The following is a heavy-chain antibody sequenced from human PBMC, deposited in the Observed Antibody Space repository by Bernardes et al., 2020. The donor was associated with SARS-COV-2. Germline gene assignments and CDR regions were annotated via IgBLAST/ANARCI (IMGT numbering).Heavy chain of an antibody. D-gene: IGHD6-13*01. CDR3: AKDLGWAGAAAGTNYNYGLDV. CDR1: GFTFSNYA. CDR2: ISVSVGIT. V-gene: IGHV3-23*01. Sequence: GGSLRLSCAASGFTFSNYAMTWVRQAPRRGLEWVSTISVSVGITYYADSVKGRFTISRDKSKNTLFLQMNNLRVEDTAVYYCAKDLGWAGAAAGTNYNYGLDVWGQGTAVTVSS. J-gene: IGHJ6*02.